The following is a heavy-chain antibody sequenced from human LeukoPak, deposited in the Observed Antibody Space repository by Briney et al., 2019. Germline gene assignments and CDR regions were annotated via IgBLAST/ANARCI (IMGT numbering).Heavy chain of an antibody. CDR3: ARDRVGYCSGGSCYPNWFDP. Sequence: ASVKVSCKASGYTFTGYYMHWVRQAPGQGLEWMGWINPNSDDTNYAQKFQGRVTMTRDTSISTAYMELSRLRSDDTAVYYCARDRVGYCSGGSCYPNWFDPWGQGTLVTVSS. D-gene: IGHD2-15*01. V-gene: IGHV1-2*02. J-gene: IGHJ5*02. CDR1: GYTFTGYY. CDR2: INPNSDDT.